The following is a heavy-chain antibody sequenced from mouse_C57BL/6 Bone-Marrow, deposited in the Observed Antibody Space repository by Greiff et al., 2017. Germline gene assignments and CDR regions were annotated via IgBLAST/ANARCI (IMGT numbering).Heavy chain of an antibody. V-gene: IGHV1-82*01. J-gene: IGHJ4*01. D-gene: IGHD3-1*01. CDR2: IYPGDGDT. Sequence: VQLQQSGPELVKPGASVKFSCKASGYAFSGSWMNWVKQRPGKGLEWIGRIYPGDGDTNYNGKFKGKATLTADKSSSTAYMQLSSLTSEDSAVYFCARCGATQDHRGQGTSVTVSS. CDR1: GYAFSGSW. CDR3: ARCGATQDH.